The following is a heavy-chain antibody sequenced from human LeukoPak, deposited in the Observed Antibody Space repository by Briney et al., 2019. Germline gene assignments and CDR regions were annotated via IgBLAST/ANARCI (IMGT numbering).Heavy chain of an antibody. J-gene: IGHJ4*02. CDR2: IRYDGSNK. CDR1: GFTFSSYG. Sequence: GGSLRLSCAASGFTFSSYGMHWVRQAPGKGLEWVAFIRYDGSNKYYADSVKGRFTISRDNSKNTLYLQMNSLRAEDTAVYYCAKHGKWGAYCGGDCYPNYWGQGTLVTVSS. CDR3: AKHGKWGAYCGGDCYPNY. V-gene: IGHV3-30*02. D-gene: IGHD2-21*02.